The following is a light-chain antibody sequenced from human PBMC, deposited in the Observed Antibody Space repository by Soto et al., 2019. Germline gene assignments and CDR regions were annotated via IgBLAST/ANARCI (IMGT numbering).Light chain of an antibody. J-gene: IGLJ2*01. CDR3: KSYAGSNTNVL. V-gene: IGLV2-8*01. Sequence: QSVLTQPPSASGSPGQSVTISCTGTKNDIGVYDFVSWYQHHPGKAPRLIIYEVVQRPSGVPDRFSGSKSGNTASLTVSGLQAADEADYFCKSYAGSNTNVLFGGGTKVTVL. CDR1: KNDIGVYDF. CDR2: EVV.